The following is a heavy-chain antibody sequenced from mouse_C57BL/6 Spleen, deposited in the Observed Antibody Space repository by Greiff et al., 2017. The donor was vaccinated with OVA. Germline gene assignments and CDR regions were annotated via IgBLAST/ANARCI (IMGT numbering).Heavy chain of an antibody. Sequence: QVQLQQPGAELVMPGASVKLSCKASGYTFTSYWMHWVKQRPGQGLEWIGEIDPSDSYTNYNQKFKGKSTLTVDKSSSTAYMQLSSLTSEDSAVYYCARKGGYDYGPFAYWGQGTLVTVSA. D-gene: IGHD2-4*01. CDR1: GYTFTSYW. CDR3: ARKGGYDYGPFAY. V-gene: IGHV1-69*01. CDR2: IDPSDSYT. J-gene: IGHJ3*01.